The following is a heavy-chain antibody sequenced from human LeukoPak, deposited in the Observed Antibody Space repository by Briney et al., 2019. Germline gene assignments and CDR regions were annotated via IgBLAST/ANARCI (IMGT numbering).Heavy chain of an antibody. V-gene: IGHV4-59*08. CDR1: GGSISNYY. CDR3: ARRLGDY. Sequence: SETLSLTCTVSGGSISNYYWSWIRQAPGKGLEWIGYIYDSRSANYNPSLKSRVTMSVDTSKNQFSLKLSSVTAADTAVYYCARRLGDYWGQGTLVTVSS. CDR2: IYDSRSA. J-gene: IGHJ4*02. D-gene: IGHD3-16*01.